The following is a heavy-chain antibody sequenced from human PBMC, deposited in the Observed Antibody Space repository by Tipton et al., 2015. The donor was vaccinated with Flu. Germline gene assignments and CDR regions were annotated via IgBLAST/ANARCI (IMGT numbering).Heavy chain of an antibody. CDR1: GGSLSNYF. CDR2: IYPSGNT. Sequence: LRLSCTVSGGSLSNYFWSWIRQPAGKGLEWIGCIYPSGNTNYNPSLQSRVTMSVDTSRNQFSLSLTSVTAADAAIYYCARSGSYHHYYFDLWGRGTLVSVSS. V-gene: IGHV4-4*07. J-gene: IGHJ2*01. D-gene: IGHD1-26*01. CDR3: ARSGSYHHYYFDL.